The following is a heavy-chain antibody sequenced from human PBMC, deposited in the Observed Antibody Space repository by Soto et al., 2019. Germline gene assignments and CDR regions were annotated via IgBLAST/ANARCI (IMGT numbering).Heavy chain of an antibody. CDR1: VGSVSSTSYY. CDR3: ARAWEHLYLEY. D-gene: IGHD1-26*01. CDR2: IHYSWST. V-gene: IGHV4-61*01. J-gene: IGHJ4*02. Sequence: PSETLSLTCTVFVGSVSSTSYYWTWIRQPPGKGLEWIGYIHYSWSTNYNPSLQSRVTISVDTSKNHFPLELTSVTAADTAVYYCARAWEHLYLEYWGQGAMVTVSS.